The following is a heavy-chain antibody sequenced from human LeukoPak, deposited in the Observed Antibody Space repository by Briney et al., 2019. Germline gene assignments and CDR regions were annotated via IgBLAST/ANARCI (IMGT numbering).Heavy chain of an antibody. CDR2: ISSSSSTI. CDR3: ARGGLANSDY. Sequence: GRSLRFSCAASGFTFSSYSMNWVRQAPGKGLEWVSYISSSSSTIYYADSVKGRFTISRDNAKNSLYLQMNSLRAEDTAVYYCARGGLANSDYWGQGTLVTVSS. CDR1: GFTFSSYS. V-gene: IGHV3-48*04. J-gene: IGHJ4*02. D-gene: IGHD3/OR15-3a*01.